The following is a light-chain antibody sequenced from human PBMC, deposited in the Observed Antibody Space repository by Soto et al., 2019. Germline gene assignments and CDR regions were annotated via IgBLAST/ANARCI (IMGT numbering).Light chain of an antibody. CDR3: QRYNNWPLT. V-gene: IGKV3-15*01. CDR1: QSVRNK. Sequence: DIEMTQSPSPLSASTGERATLSCKASQSVRNKLAWYQQKPGQTPRLLIYDASTRATGVPARFSGSGSGTECTLTINSLQSEDVAVYYCQRYNNWPLTLGGGTKVDIK. CDR2: DAS. J-gene: IGKJ4*01.